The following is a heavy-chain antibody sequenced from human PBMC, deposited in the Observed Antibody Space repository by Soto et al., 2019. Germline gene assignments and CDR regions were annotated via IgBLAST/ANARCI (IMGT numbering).Heavy chain of an antibody. D-gene: IGHD6-13*01. CDR2: ISYDGSNK. J-gene: IGHJ4*02. V-gene: IGHV3-30*18. Sequence: GGSLRLSCAASGFTFSSYGMHWVRQAPGKGLEWVAVISYDGSNKYYADSVKGRFTISRDDSKNTLYLQMNSLRAEDTAVYYCAKGIAAAGPGYFDYRGQGTLVTVSS. CDR1: GFTFSSYG. CDR3: AKGIAAAGPGYFDY.